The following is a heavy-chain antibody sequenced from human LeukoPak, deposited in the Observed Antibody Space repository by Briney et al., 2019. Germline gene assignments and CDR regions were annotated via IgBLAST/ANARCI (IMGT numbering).Heavy chain of an antibody. Sequence: GGSLRLSCAASGFTFSTYGMHWVRQAPGKGLEWVAVISSDESNKFYADSVKGRFTISRDNSKNTLYLQVNSVRAEDTAVYYCAKGHSSGWYSIEYWGQGTLVTVSS. CDR2: ISSDESNK. J-gene: IGHJ4*02. CDR3: AKGHSSGWYSIEY. D-gene: IGHD6-19*01. CDR1: GFTFSTYG. V-gene: IGHV3-30*18.